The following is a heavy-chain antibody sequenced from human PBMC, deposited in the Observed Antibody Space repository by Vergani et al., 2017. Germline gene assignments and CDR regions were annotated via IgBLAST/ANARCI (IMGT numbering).Heavy chain of an antibody. J-gene: IGHJ4*02. Sequence: QVQLVQSGAEVKKPGSSVKVSCKASGGTFSSFAISWVRQAPGQGLEWMGGIIPIFGTANYAQKFQGRVTITADESTSTAYMELSSLRSEDTAVYYCASQPTYCSSTSCYVDYWGQGTLVTVSS. CDR2: IIPIFGTA. CDR1: GGTFSSFA. CDR3: ASQPTYCSSTSCYVDY. V-gene: IGHV1-69*01. D-gene: IGHD2-2*01.